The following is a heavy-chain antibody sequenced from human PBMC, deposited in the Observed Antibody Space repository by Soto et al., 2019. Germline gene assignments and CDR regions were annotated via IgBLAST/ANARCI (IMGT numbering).Heavy chain of an antibody. CDR2: INPHSGVT. V-gene: IGHV1-2*04. CDR3: ARDIIGTMVRGWKPTPAYLDS. J-gene: IGHJ5*01. D-gene: IGHD3-10*01. Sequence: ASVKVSCKASGYTFTGYYVHWVRQAPGQGLEWMGWINPHSGVTNYAQNFRGWVTMTRDTSISTAYMELSRLRSDDTAVYYCARDIIGTMVRGWKPTPAYLDSWGQGTQVTVSS. CDR1: GYTFTGYY.